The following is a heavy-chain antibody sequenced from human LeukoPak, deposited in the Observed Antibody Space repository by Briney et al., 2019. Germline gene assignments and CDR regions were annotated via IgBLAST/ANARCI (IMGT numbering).Heavy chain of an antibody. J-gene: IGHJ5*02. D-gene: IGHD3-10*01. CDR3: ARGPLAVRAHLGRARFDP. CDR2: INHSGST. Sequence: PSETLSLTCAVYGGSFSGYYWSWIRQPPGKGLEWIGEINHSGSTNYNPSLKSRVTISVDTSKNQFSLKLSSVTAADTAVYYCARGPLAVRAHLGRARFDPWGQGTLVTVSS. V-gene: IGHV4-34*01. CDR1: GGSFSGYY.